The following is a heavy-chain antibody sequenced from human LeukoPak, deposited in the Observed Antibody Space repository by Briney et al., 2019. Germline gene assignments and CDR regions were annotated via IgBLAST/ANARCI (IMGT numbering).Heavy chain of an antibody. Sequence: ASVKVSCKASGYTFTSYYMHWVRQAPGQGLEWMGIINPSGGSTSYAQKFQGRVTMTGDMSTSTVYMELSSLRSEDTAVYYCARDFYYDSSGYYGYFDYWGQGTLVTVSS. CDR3: ARDFYYDSSGYYGYFDY. CDR2: INPSGGST. V-gene: IGHV1-46*01. D-gene: IGHD3-22*01. CDR1: GYTFTSYY. J-gene: IGHJ4*02.